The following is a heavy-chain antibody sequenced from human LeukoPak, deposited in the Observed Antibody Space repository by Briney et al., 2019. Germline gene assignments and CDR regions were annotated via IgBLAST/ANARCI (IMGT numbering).Heavy chain of an antibody. J-gene: IGHJ6*02. CDR2: IIPIFGTA. CDR3: ARLWFGDYKRYGMDV. D-gene: IGHD3-10*01. CDR1: GGTFSSYA. Sequence: SVKVSCKASGGTFSSYAISWVRQAPGQGLEWMGGIIPIFGTANYAQKFQGRATMTRDTSTSTVYMELSSLRSEDTAVYYCARLWFGDYKRYGMDVWGQGTTVTVSS. V-gene: IGHV1-69*05.